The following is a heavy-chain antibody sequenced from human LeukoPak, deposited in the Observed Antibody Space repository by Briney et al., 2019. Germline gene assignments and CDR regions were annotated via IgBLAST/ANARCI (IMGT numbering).Heavy chain of an antibody. J-gene: IGHJ3*02. D-gene: IGHD2-15*01. CDR3: ARDRVVGLGLDNAFDI. CDR1: GYTFTGYY. V-gene: IGHV1-69*13. Sequence: ASVKVSCKASGYTFTGYYMNWVRQAPGQGLEWMGGIIPIFGTANYAQKFQGRVTITADESTSTAYMELSSLRSEDTAVYFCARDRVVGLGLDNAFDIWGQGTVVTVSS. CDR2: IIPIFGTA.